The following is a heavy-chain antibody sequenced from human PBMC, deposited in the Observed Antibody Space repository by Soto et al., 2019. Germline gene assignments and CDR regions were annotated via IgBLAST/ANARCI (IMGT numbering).Heavy chain of an antibody. V-gene: IGHV1-18*01. D-gene: IGHD2-15*01. CDR2: ISGDNGNT. Sequence: GAEVKKPGASVRVSCQTSAYTFTNYAVSWVRQAPGQGLEWMGWISGDNGNTIYAQKFQGRVTMTTDTSTRKAYMELRSLRSDDTAVYYCATGLLGYCSGGSCYSDSWGQGTLVTVSS. J-gene: IGHJ4*02. CDR1: AYTFTNYA. CDR3: ATGLLGYCSGGSCYSDS.